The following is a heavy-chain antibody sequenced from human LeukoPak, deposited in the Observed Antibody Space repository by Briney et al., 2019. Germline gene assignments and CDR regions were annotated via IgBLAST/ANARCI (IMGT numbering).Heavy chain of an antibody. Sequence: PSETLSLTCTVSGGSITSGSYYWSWIRQPAGKGLEWIGRIYATGITNYNPSLKSRVTISLDTSKNQFSLKLNSVTAADTAVYFCASDSQVNYPYYYYYMDVWGKGTTVTVSS. CDR1: GGSITSGSYY. D-gene: IGHD5-24*01. V-gene: IGHV4-61*02. CDR3: ASDSQVNYPYYYYYMDV. J-gene: IGHJ6*03. CDR2: IYATGIT.